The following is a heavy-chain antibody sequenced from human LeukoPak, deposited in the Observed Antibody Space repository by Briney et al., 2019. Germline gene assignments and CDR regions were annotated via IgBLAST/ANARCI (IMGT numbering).Heavy chain of an antibody. CDR2: IYHSGTT. Sequence: SETLSLTCAVSGGSISSSRNYWGWIRQPPGKGLEWIASIYHSGTTYYNPSLKSRVTIFVHTSDNQFSLKLSSVTAADTAAYYCATGGGIAVAHAWGQGIVVTVSS. CDR1: GGSISSSRNY. D-gene: IGHD6-19*01. V-gene: IGHV4-39*01. CDR3: ATGGGIAVAHA. J-gene: IGHJ4*02.